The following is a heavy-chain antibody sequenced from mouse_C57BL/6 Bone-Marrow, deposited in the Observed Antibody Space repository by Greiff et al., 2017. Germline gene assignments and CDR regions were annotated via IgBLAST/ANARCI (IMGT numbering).Heavy chain of an antibody. CDR3: ARRSGLVYFDV. D-gene: IGHD3-3*01. CDR2: IDPSDSYT. V-gene: IGHV1-59*01. Sequence: QVQLKQPGAGLVRPGTSVKLSCKASGYTFTSYWMHWVKQRPGQGLEWIGVIDPSDSYTNYNQKFKGKATLTVDTSSSTAYMQLSSLTSEDSAVYYCARRSGLVYFDVWGTGTTVTVSS. CDR1: GYTFTSYW. J-gene: IGHJ1*03.